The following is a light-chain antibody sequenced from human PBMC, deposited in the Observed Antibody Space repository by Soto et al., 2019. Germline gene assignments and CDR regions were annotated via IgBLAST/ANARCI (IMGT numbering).Light chain of an antibody. Sequence: QSVLTQPASVSGSPGQSITVSCTGTSSDIGSYNYVSWYQQHPGKVPKLIIYEVTNRPSGVSNRFSGSKSGNTASLTISGLQAEDAADYYCASFTTTGTRVFGTGTKVTVL. J-gene: IGLJ1*01. CDR1: SSDIGSYNY. CDR2: EVT. CDR3: ASFTTTGTRV. V-gene: IGLV2-14*01.